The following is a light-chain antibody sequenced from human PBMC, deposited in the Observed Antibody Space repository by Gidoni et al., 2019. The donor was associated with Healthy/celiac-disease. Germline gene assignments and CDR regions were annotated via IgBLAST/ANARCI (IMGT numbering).Light chain of an antibody. J-gene: IGKJ1*01. Sequence: EIVLTMFPGTLSLSPGERATLSCRASQSVSSSYLAWYQQKPGQAPRLRIYGASNMATGIPDMFSGSGSGTYFTPTINRLEPEDFAVYYCQQYGISPQTFGQGTKVEIK. CDR2: GAS. CDR3: QQYGISPQT. CDR1: QSVSSSY. V-gene: IGKV3-20*01.